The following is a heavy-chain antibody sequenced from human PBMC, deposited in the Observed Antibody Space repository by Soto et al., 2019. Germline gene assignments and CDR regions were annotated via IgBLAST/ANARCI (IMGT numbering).Heavy chain of an antibody. J-gene: IGHJ4*02. V-gene: IGHV3-23*01. CDR1: GFTFSSYA. Sequence: GGSLRLSCAASGFTFSSYAMSWGRQAPGKGLEWVSAISGSGGSTYYADSVKGRFTISRDNSKNTLYLQMNSLRAEDTAVYYCASGYYDSSGYKNPYYFDYWGQGTLVTVSS. CDR2: ISGSGGST. D-gene: IGHD3-22*01. CDR3: ASGYYDSSGYKNPYYFDY.